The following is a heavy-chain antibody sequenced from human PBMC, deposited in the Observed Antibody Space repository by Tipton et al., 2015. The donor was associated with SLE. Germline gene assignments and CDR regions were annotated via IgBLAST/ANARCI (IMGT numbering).Heavy chain of an antibody. J-gene: IGHJ3*01. Sequence: TLSLTCTVSGASISSLHWSWIRQAPGKGLEWVGYIYTGGSTHYNPSLRSRVTISVDTSNNQFSLKLRSVSAADTALYYCARSRGARVVVAPIGVYDLWGQGTMVTVSS. V-gene: IGHV4-4*08. CDR1: GASISSLH. D-gene: IGHD2-21*02. CDR2: IYTGGST. CDR3: ARSRGARVVVAPIGVYDL.